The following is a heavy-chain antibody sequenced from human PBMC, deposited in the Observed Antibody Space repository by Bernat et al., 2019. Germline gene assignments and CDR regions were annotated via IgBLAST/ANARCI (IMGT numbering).Heavy chain of an antibody. Sequence: EVQLLESGGGLVQPGGSLRLSCAASGFTSSSHAMSWVRQAPGKGLEWVSTISNSGGSAYYADSVKGRFTISRDNPKNTLSLQKNNLRAEDTAVYYCAASGYGTIDIWGQGTMVTVS. CDR1: GFTSSSHA. V-gene: IGHV3-23*01. J-gene: IGHJ3*02. CDR3: AASGYGTIDI. CDR2: ISNSGGSA. D-gene: IGHD3-22*01.